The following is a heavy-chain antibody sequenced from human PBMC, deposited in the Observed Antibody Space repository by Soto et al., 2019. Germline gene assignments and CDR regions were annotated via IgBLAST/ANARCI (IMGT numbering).Heavy chain of an antibody. CDR3: ATLRTRAIDY. CDR1: RSTIGSNY. J-gene: IGHJ4*02. CDR2: IYSGGTT. V-gene: IGHV3-53*01. Sequence: PGRSMTLSRATTRSTIGSNYLSRVRAGPRKGLEWVSYIYSGGTTYYADSVKGRFTISRDNSKNTLFLQMNSPRAYDTAVYHCATLRTRAIDYCGQGKLITISS.